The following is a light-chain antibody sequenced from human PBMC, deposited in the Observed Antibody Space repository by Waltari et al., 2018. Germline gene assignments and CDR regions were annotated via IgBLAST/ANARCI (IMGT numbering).Light chain of an antibody. Sequence: IQITQSPSTLPASVADRVTITCRASQSISTWLAWYQQKPGKAPKLLIYMASTLESGVPSRFSGSGSGTEFTLTISSLQPDDFATYCCQQYNTYPWTFGQGTKVEIK. CDR3: QQYNTYPWT. V-gene: IGKV1-5*03. CDR1: QSISTW. CDR2: MAS. J-gene: IGKJ1*01.